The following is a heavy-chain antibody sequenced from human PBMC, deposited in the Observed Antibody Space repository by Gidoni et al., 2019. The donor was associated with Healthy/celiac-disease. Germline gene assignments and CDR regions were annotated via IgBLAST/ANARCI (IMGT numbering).Heavy chain of an antibody. J-gene: IGHJ2*01. CDR3: ARRSLWWKLQGIWYFDL. Sequence: EVQLVQSGAEVKKPGASLKISCKGSGSSFTIYWIGWVRQMPGKGLEWMGISYPGDSDTRYSPSLQGQVTISADKSISTAYLQWSSLKASDTAMDYCARRSLWWKLQGIWYFDLWGRGTLVTVSS. CDR1: GSSFTIYW. CDR2: SYPGDSDT. D-gene: IGHD3-10*01. V-gene: IGHV5-51*01.